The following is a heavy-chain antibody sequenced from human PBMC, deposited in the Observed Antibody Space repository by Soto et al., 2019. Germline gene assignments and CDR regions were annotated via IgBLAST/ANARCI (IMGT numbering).Heavy chain of an antibody. CDR1: GYTFTSYG. J-gene: IGHJ5*02. D-gene: IGHD2-15*01. CDR2: ISAYNGNT. CDR3: ARSCSGGSCNSDNWFDP. V-gene: IGHV1-18*01. Sequence: ASVNVSCKASGYTFTSYGISWVRQAPGQGLEWMGWISAYNGNTNYAQKLQGRVTMTTDTSTSTAYMELRSLRSDDTAVYYCARSCSGGSCNSDNWFDPWGQGTLVTVSS.